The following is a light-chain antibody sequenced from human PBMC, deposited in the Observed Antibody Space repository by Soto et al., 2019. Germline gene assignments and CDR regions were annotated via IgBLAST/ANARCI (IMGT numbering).Light chain of an antibody. CDR3: AAWDDSLSGRGV. J-gene: IGLJ2*01. V-gene: IGLV1-47*01. CDR1: SSNIGNNY. CDR2: RNN. Sequence: QSVLTQPPSASGTPGQRVTISCSGSSSNIGNNYVYWYQMVPGTAPKLLIYRNNQRPSGVPDRFSGSRSGTSAYLAISGLRSEDEADYYCAAWDDSLSGRGVFGGGTKLTVL.